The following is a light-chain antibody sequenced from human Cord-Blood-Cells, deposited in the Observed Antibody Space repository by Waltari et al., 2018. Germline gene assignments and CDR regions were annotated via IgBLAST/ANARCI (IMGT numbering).Light chain of an antibody. CDR3: QQYGRSLT. Sequence: NVVMPPSATTSFSPGEGATPFCRASQKVGSSYLAWYQQKPGQAPRLLIYGASSRATSLPSRFSGSSSWTDFTLTISRLDPEDFAVYCCQQYGRSLTFGQGTKVEIK. V-gene: IGKV3-20*01. J-gene: IGKJ1*01. CDR2: GAS. CDR1: QKVGSSY.